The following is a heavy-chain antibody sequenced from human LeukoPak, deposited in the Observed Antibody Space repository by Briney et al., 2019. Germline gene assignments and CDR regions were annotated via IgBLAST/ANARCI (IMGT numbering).Heavy chain of an antibody. CDR3: ARDLDRNIAVPYY. D-gene: IGHD6-19*01. J-gene: IGHJ4*02. CDR1: GGSISSSSYY. V-gene: IGHV4-39*07. CDR2: IYYRGST. Sequence: PSETLSLTCTVSGGSISSSSYYWGWIRQPPGKGLEWIGYIYYRGSTYYNPSLKSRVNVPVDTSKNQFSLKLSSVTAADTAVYYCARDLDRNIAVPYYWGQGTLVTVSS.